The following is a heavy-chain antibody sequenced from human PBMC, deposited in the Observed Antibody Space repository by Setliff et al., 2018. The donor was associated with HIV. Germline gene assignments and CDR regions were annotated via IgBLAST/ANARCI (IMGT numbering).Heavy chain of an antibody. CDR3: ARDSSSWYEFYFDC. CDR1: GFTFSRYE. CDR2: ISSSGGTI. Sequence: GGSLRLSCAASGFTFSRYEMNWVRQATGKGLEWVSYISSSGGTIYYADSVKGRFTISRDNAKNSLYLQMNSLRAEDTAVYYCARDSSSWYEFYFDCWGQGTLVTVSS. D-gene: IGHD6-13*01. V-gene: IGHV3-48*03. J-gene: IGHJ4*02.